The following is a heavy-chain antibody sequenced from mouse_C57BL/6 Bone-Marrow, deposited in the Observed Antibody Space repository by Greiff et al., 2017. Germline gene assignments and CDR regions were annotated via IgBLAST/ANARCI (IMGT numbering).Heavy chain of an antibody. CDR1: GFNIKDDY. CDR2: IDPENGDT. V-gene: IGHV14-4*01. CDR3: TTSCYEDYFDY. D-gene: IGHD1-1*01. Sequence: EVQLQQPGAELVRPGASVKLSCTASGFNIKDDYMHWVKQRPEQGLEWIGWIDPENGDTEYASKFQGKATITADTSSNTAYLQLSSLTSEDTAVYYCTTSCYEDYFDYWGQGTTLTVSS. J-gene: IGHJ2*01.